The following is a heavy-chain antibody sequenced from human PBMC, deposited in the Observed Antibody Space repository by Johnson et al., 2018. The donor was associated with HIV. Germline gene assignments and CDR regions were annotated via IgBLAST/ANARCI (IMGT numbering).Heavy chain of an antibody. CDR3: ARAEGLTGRNAFDI. Sequence: QVQLVESGGGLVQPGGSLRLSCAASGFTFSTYAMSWVRQAPEKGLEWVAVISYDGSNKYYADSVKGRFTISRDNSKNTLYLQMNSLRAEDTAVYYCARAEGLTGRNAFDIWGQGTKVIVSS. CDR1: GFTFSTYA. CDR2: ISYDGSNK. V-gene: IGHV3-30*04. D-gene: IGHD1-20*01. J-gene: IGHJ3*02.